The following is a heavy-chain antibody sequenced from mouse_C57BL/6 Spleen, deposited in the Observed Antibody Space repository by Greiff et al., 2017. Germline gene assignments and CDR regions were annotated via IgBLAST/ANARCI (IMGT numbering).Heavy chain of an antibody. CDR3: ARDIYYDYGGFAY. CDR1: GFTFSDFY. J-gene: IGHJ3*01. Sequence: EVQLVESGGGLVQPGRSLRLSCATSGFTFSDFYMEWVRQAPGKGLEWIAASRNKANDYTTEYSASVKGRFSVSRDTSQSILYLQMNALRAEDTAMYYCARDIYYDYGGFAYWGQGTLVTVSA. V-gene: IGHV7-1*01. D-gene: IGHD2-4*01. CDR2: SRNKANDYTT.